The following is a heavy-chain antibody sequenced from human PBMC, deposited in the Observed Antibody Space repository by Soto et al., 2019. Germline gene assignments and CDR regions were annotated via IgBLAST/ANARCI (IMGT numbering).Heavy chain of an antibody. CDR1: GYTFTSYD. CDR2: MNPNSGNT. Sequence: ASLKVSCKASGYTFTSYDINWVRQATGQGLEWMGWMNPNSGNTGYAQKFQGRVTMTRNTSISTAYMELSSLRSEDTAVYYCARPYYDYIWGSYRYYYYYMDVWGKGTTVTVSS. V-gene: IGHV1-8*01. J-gene: IGHJ6*03. D-gene: IGHD3-16*02. CDR3: ARPYYDYIWGSYRYYYYYMDV.